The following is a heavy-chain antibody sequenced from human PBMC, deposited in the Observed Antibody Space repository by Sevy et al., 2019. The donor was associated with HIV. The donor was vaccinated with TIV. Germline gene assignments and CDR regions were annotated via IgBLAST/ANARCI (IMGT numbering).Heavy chain of an antibody. D-gene: IGHD2-15*01. V-gene: IGHV3-30*18. CDR2: ISYDGSNI. CDR3: VKSCSGGSCPFDS. J-gene: IGHJ4*02. Sequence: GGSLRLSCAASGFTFSSYGMHWVRQAPGKGLEWVAVISYDGSNIYYADSVKGRFTISRDNSKNTLYLQMNSLRAEDTAVYYCVKSCSGGSCPFDSWGQGTLVTVSS. CDR1: GFTFSSYG.